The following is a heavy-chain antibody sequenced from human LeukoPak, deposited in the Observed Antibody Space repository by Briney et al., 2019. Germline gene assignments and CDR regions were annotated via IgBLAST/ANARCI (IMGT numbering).Heavy chain of an antibody. Sequence: AXVKVSCKASGGTFSSYAISWVRQAPGQGLEWMGRIIPIFGTANYAQKLQGRVTITTDESTSTAYMELSSLRSEDTAVYYCAREDGYNPAFDYWGQGTLVTVSS. V-gene: IGHV1-69*05. CDR2: IIPIFGTA. CDR3: AREDGYNPAFDY. D-gene: IGHD5-24*01. J-gene: IGHJ4*02. CDR1: GGTFSSYA.